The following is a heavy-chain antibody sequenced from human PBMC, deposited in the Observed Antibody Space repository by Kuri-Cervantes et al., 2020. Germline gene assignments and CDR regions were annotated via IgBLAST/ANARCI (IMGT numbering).Heavy chain of an antibody. Sequence: ASVKVSCKASGYTFTGYYMHWVRQAPGQGLEWMGWINPNSGGTNYAQKFQGRVTITADKSTSTAYMELSSLRSEDTAVYYCAGGDCSGGSCYSYYYYGMDVWGQGTTVTVSS. CDR3: AGGDCSGGSCYSYYYYGMDV. D-gene: IGHD2-15*01. CDR2: INPNSGGT. J-gene: IGHJ6*02. CDR1: GYTFTGYY. V-gene: IGHV1-2*02.